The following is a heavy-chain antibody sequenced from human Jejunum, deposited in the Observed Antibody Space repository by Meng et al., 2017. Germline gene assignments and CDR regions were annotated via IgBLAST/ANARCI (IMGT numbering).Heavy chain of an antibody. J-gene: IGHJ4*02. Sequence: ASVKVSCKTSGYSFTTFGINWVRQVPGQGLEWMGWINTNTGNPTYAQGFAGRFVFSLDTSVSTAYLQISGLKAEDSGMYYCTRERVTMVRGVLKYWGQGTLVNVAS. V-gene: IGHV7-4-1*02. CDR1: GYSFTTFG. CDR2: INTNTGNP. CDR3: TRERVTMVRGVLKY. D-gene: IGHD3-10*01.